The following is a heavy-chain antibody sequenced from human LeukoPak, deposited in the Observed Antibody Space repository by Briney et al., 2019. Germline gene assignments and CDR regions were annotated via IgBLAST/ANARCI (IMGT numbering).Heavy chain of an antibody. Sequence: SQTLSLTCTVSGGSISSGGYYWSWIRQPPGKGLEWIGYIYHSGSTYYNPSLKSRVTISVDRSKNQFSLKLSSVTAADTAVYYCARLMGVGATDGSDPWGQGTLVTVSS. J-gene: IGHJ5*02. CDR3: ARLMGVGATDGSDP. CDR2: IYHSGST. D-gene: IGHD1-26*01. CDR1: GGSISSGGYY. V-gene: IGHV4-30-2*01.